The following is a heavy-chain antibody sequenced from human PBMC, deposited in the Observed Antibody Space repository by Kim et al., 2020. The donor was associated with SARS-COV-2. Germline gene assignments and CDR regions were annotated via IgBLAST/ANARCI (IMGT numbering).Heavy chain of an antibody. CDR3: ASNYDFWSGYNDAFDI. Sequence: SETLSLTCTVSGGSISSYYWSWIRQPPGKGLEWIGYIYYSGSTNYNPSLKSRVTISVDTSKNQFSLKLSSVTAADTAVYYCASNYDFWSGYNDAFDIWG. V-gene: IGHV4-59*01. CDR1: GGSISSYY. CDR2: IYYSGST. J-gene: IGHJ3*02. D-gene: IGHD3-3*01.